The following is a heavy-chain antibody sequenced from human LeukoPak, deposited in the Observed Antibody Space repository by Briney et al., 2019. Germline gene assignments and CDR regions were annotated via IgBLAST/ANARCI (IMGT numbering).Heavy chain of an antibody. D-gene: IGHD4-11*01. CDR3: ARDAQRGFDYSNSLKY. V-gene: IGHV3-33*01. J-gene: IGHJ4*01. CDR2: IWSDVSNR. Sequence: GGSLRLSCAASGFIYSHYGMHWVRQAPGKGLEWVAAIWSDVSNRFYAGSVKGRFTISRDNSQNTLFLQMNSLRAEDTAMYYCARDAQRGFDYSNSLKYWGHGTLVTVSS. CDR1: GFIYSHYG.